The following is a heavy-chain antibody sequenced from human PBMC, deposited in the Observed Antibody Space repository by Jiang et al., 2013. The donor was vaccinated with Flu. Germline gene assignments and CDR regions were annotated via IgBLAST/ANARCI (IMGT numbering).Heavy chain of an antibody. J-gene: IGHJ4*02. Sequence: VQLLESGGGVVQPGGSLRLSCAASGFTFSSYGMHWVRQAPGKGLEWVAFIRYDGSNKYYADSVKGRFTISRDNSKNTLYLQMNSLRAEDTAVYYCAKGHPPFYSGYDLRYWGQGTLVTVSS. CDR2: IRYDGSNK. CDR1: GFTFSSYG. V-gene: IGHV3-30*02. D-gene: IGHD5-12*01. CDR3: AKGHPPFYSGYDLRY.